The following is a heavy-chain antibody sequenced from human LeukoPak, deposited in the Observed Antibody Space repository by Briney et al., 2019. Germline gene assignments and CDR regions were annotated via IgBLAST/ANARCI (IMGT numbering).Heavy chain of an antibody. CDR2: IYHSGRD. CDR3: ARHGSGTYFVS. D-gene: IGHD3-10*01. Sequence: SETLSLTCAVSGGAISNSNWWSWVRQPPGKGLEWIGEIYHSGRDNYNPSLKSRVTISIDKSNNQFPLKLYSVTAADTAVYYCARHGSGTYFVSWGQGTLVTVSS. CDR1: GGAISNSNW. V-gene: IGHV4-4*02. J-gene: IGHJ5*02.